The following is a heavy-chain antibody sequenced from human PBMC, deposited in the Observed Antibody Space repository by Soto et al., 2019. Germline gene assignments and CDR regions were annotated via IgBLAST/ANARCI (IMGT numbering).Heavy chain of an antibody. Sequence: QVQLVESGGGVVQPGRSLRLSCAASGFTFSSYAMHWVRQAPGKGLEWVAVISYDGSNKYYADSVKGRFTISRDNSKNTLYLQMNSLRAEDTAVYYCARDSGSSMDVWGQGTTVTVSS. CDR1: GFTFSSYA. J-gene: IGHJ6*02. CDR2: ISYDGSNK. CDR3: ARDSGSSMDV. V-gene: IGHV3-30-3*01. D-gene: IGHD1-1*01.